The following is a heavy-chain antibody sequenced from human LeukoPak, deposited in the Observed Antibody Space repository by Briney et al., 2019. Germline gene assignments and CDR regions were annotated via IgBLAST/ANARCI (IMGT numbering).Heavy chain of an antibody. CDR2: ISYDGSNK. D-gene: IGHD6-19*01. J-gene: IGHJ4*02. CDR3: ARLKAVAGPHYYFDY. CDR1: GFTFSSYA. Sequence: GGSLRLSCGASGFTFSSYAMHWVRQAPGKGLEWVAVISYDGSNKDYADSVKGRFTISRDDSKNTLCLQMNSLRIDDTAVYYCARLKAVAGPHYYFDYWGQGTLVTVSS. V-gene: IGHV3-30*04.